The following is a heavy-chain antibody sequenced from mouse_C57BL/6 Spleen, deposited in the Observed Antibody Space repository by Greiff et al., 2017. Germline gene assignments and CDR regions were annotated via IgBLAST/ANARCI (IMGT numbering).Heavy chain of an antibody. CDR1: GYTFTEYT. J-gene: IGHJ3*01. Sequence: QVQLQQSGAELVKPGASVKLSCKASGYTFTEYTIHWVKQRSGQGLEWIGWFYPGSGSIKYTEKFKDKATLTADKSSSTVYMKLSRLTSEDSAVYVCAGHEEWLLLFAYWGQGTLVTVSA. D-gene: IGHD2-3*01. CDR3: AGHEEWLLLFAY. V-gene: IGHV1-62-2*01. CDR2: FYPGSGSI.